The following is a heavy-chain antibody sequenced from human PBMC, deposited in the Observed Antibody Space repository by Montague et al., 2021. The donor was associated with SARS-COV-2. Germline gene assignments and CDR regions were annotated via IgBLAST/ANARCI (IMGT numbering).Heavy chain of an antibody. J-gene: IGHJ4*02. Sequence: SLRLSCAASGFTFSGYAMHWVRQAPGKGLEWVAVIAYDGSNKYYADSVKGRFTISRDNSKNTLYLQMNSLRAEDTAVYYCARDNYDYVCWSYRYIYGGQGTLVTVSS. CDR3: ARDNYDYVCWSYRYIY. V-gene: IGHV3-30*04. D-gene: IGHD3-16*02. CDR1: GFTFSGYA. CDR2: IAYDGSNK.